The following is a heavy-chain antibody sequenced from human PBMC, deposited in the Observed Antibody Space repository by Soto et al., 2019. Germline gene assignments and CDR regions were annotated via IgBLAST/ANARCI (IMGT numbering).Heavy chain of an antibody. J-gene: IGHJ6*02. Sequence: EVQLVESGGGLVQPGGSLRLSCEASGSTFINYDMHWVRQGTGKGLEWVSGISAAGDPDYADSVEGRFTISRENAQNSFFLQMNSLRVGDTAVYYCARTDRDFYGLDVWGQGTTVIVSS. CDR2: ISAAGDP. CDR3: ARTDRDFYGLDV. V-gene: IGHV3-13*05. CDR1: GSTFINYD.